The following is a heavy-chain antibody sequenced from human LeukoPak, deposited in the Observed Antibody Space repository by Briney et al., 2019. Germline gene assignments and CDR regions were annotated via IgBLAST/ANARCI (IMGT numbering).Heavy chain of an antibody. V-gene: IGHV3-23*01. CDR3: AKGGSSWYFFDY. J-gene: IGHJ4*02. Sequence: GGSLRLSCAASGFTFSNYDMGWVRQAPGEGLEWVSVISESGGGTYYADSVKGRFTISKDNSKNTLFLQMNSLRAEDTAVYYCAKGGSSWYFFDYWGQGTLVTVSS. CDR2: ISESGGGT. D-gene: IGHD6-13*01. CDR1: GFTFSNYD.